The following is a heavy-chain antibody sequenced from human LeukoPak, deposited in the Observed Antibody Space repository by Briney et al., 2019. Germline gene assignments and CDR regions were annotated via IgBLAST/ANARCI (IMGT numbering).Heavy chain of an antibody. CDR3: ARAAYSSTWYSRYFDL. D-gene: IGHD6-13*01. CDR1: GFTFSSYG. V-gene: IGHV3-23*01. CDR2: ISGSGGST. J-gene: IGHJ2*01. Sequence: PGGTLRLSCAASGFTFSSYGMSWVRQAPGKGLEWVSAISGSGGSTYYADSVKGRFTISRDNSKNTLYLQMNSLRAGDTAVYYCARAAYSSTWYSRYFDLWGRGTLVTVS.